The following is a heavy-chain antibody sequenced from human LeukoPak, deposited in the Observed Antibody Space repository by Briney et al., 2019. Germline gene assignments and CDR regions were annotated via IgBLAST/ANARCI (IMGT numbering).Heavy chain of an antibody. J-gene: IGHJ5*02. D-gene: IGHD6-13*01. CDR1: GYTFTSYD. V-gene: IGHV1-8*01. CDR2: MNPNSGNT. Sequence: ASVKVSCKASGYTFTSYDINWARQATGQGLEWMGWMNPNSGNTGYAQKFQGRVTMTRNTSISTAYMELSSLRSEDTAVYYCARGLRAAAGSDWFDPWGQGTLVTVSS. CDR3: ARGLRAAAGSDWFDP.